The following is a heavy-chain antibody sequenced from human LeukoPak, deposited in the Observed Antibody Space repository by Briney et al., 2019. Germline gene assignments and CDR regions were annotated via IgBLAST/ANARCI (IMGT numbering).Heavy chain of an antibody. D-gene: IGHD2-15*01. J-gene: IGHJ4*02. Sequence: PGGSLRLSCAASGFTFSSYSMNWVRQAPGEGLDWVSYITSSSTTIYYADSVKGRFTISRDNAKNSLYLQMNSLRDEDTAVYYCARDEDAVGYYFDYWGQGTLVTVSS. CDR2: ITSSSTTI. CDR1: GFTFSSYS. V-gene: IGHV3-48*02. CDR3: ARDEDAVGYYFDY.